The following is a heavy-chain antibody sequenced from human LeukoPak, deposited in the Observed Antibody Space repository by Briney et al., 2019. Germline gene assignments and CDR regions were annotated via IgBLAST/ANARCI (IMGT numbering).Heavy chain of an antibody. Sequence: SETLSLTCAVYGGSFSGNYWSWIRQPPGKGLEWIGEINHSGSTNYNPSLKSRVTISVDTSKNQFSLKLSSVTAADTAVYYCASVRLGSGGKRYQRPDSNNWFDPWGQGTLVTVSS. V-gene: IGHV4-34*01. D-gene: IGHD6-25*01. J-gene: IGHJ5*02. CDR2: INHSGST. CDR1: GGSFSGNY. CDR3: ASVRLGSGGKRYQRPDSNNWFDP.